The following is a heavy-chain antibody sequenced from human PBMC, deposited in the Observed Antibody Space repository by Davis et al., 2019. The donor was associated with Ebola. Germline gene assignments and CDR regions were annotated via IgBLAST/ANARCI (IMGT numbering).Heavy chain of an antibody. CDR1: GGPTSSSNYY. CDR3: ARHNRLWLKGGFDY. Sequence: MPSETLSPTCTVPGGPTSSSNYYWGWIRQPPGKGLEWIGSIYYRGSTYQNPSLKSRVTISVDTSKNQFSLKLSSVTAADTSVFYCARHNRLWLKGGFDYWGQGTLVTVSS. J-gene: IGHJ4*02. D-gene: IGHD1-14*01. V-gene: IGHV4-39*01. CDR2: IYYRGST.